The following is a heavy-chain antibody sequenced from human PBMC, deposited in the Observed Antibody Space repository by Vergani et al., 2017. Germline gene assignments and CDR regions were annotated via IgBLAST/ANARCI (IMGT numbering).Heavy chain of an antibody. CDR1: GYSFTNYW. Sequence: EVQLVQSGAEVKKPGESLKISCQISGYSFTNYWIGWVSQMPGKGLEWLGIIHPADSDTRYSQSFQGQVTISVDKSISTADLQRSSLRPSDSAMYYCARLYGRDSSGGKYFDYWGQGTLVTVSS. J-gene: IGHJ4*02. D-gene: IGHD3-22*01. CDR2: IHPADSDT. CDR3: ARLYGRDSSGGKYFDY. V-gene: IGHV5-51*01.